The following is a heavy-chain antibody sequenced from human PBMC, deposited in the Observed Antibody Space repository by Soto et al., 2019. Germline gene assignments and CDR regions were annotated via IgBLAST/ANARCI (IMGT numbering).Heavy chain of an antibody. Sequence: SETLSLTCTVSGGSISSGDYYWSWIRQPPGKGLEWIGYIYYSGSTYYNPSLKSRVTISVDTSKNQFSLELSSVTAADTAVYYCARAHYCSSTSCYEVHGWFDPWGQGTLVTVSS. V-gene: IGHV4-30-4*01. CDR3: ARAHYCSSTSCYEVHGWFDP. CDR1: GGSISSGDYY. D-gene: IGHD2-2*01. CDR2: IYYSGST. J-gene: IGHJ5*02.